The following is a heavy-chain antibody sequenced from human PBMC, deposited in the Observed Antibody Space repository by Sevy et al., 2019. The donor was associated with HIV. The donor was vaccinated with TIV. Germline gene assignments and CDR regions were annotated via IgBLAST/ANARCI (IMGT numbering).Heavy chain of an antibody. V-gene: IGHV1-18*01. CDR3: ARSYGSGNYYGY. Sequence: ASVKVSCKASGYTFISYANNWVRQAPGQGLEWRGWISAYNGNTNYAQKLQGRVTMTTDTTSSTAYMDLRSLGSDDTAVYYCARSYGSGNYYGYWGQGTLVTVSS. D-gene: IGHD3-10*01. CDR1: GYTFISYA. CDR2: ISAYNGNT. J-gene: IGHJ4*02.